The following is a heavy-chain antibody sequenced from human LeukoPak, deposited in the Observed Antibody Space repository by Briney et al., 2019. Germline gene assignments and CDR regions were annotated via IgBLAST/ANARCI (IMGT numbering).Heavy chain of an antibody. CDR2: ISTYNGNT. Sequence: ASVKVSCKASGYTFTSYGISWVRQAPGQGLEWMGWISTYNGNTKDAQNFQGRVTMTTDTSTSTAYMELRSLRSDDTAVYYCARVGFGDKSGYFDYWGQGTLVTVSS. CDR1: GYTFTSYG. V-gene: IGHV1-18*01. J-gene: IGHJ4*02. D-gene: IGHD3-10*01. CDR3: ARVGFGDKSGYFDY.